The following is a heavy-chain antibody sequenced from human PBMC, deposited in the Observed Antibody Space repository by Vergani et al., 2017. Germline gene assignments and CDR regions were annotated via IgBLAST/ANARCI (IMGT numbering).Heavy chain of an antibody. CDR2: ISWNSGRI. Sequence: EVQLLESGGGLVQPGGSLRLSCAASGFTFDDYAMHWVRQAPGKGLEWVSGISWNSGRIGYADSVKGRFTISRDNAKNSLYLQMNGLRGEDTAVYYCAKGYNWNYGYFDYWGQGTLVTVSS. CDR3: AKGYNWNYGYFDY. V-gene: IGHV3-9*01. CDR1: GFTFDDYA. J-gene: IGHJ4*02. D-gene: IGHD1-7*01.